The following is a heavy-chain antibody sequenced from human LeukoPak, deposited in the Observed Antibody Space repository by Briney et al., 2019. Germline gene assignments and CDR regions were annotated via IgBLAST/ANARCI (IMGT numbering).Heavy chain of an antibody. CDR2: INHSGST. D-gene: IGHD3-22*01. J-gene: IGHJ4*02. Sequence: PSETLSLTCAVYGGSFSGYYWSWIRQPPGKGLEWIGEINHSGSTNHNPSLKSRVTISVDTPKNQFSLKLSSVTAADTAVYYCARGVVNDSSGLHYFDYWGQGTLVTVSS. CDR3: ARGVVNDSSGLHYFDY. V-gene: IGHV4-34*01. CDR1: GGSFSGYY.